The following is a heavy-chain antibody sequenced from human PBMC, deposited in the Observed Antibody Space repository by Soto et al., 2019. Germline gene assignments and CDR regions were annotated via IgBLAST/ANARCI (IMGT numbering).Heavy chain of an antibody. Sequence: VESLKISCKGSGYIFTSYWISCFRQMPGKGLEWMGRIDHSDSYTNYSPSFQGHVTISADKSISTAYLQWSSLKASDTAMYYCARLDRLDYYYGMDVWGQGTTVTVSS. J-gene: IGHJ6*02. D-gene: IGHD6-25*01. V-gene: IGHV5-10-1*01. CDR3: ARLDRLDYYYGMDV. CDR2: IDHSDSYT. CDR1: GYIFTSYW.